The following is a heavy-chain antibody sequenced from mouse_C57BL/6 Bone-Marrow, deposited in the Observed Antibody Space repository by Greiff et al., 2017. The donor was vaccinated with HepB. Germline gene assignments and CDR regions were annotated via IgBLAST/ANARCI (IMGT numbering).Heavy chain of an antibody. CDR3: ARGGFYY. V-gene: IGHV1-4*01. CDR2: INPSSGYT. J-gene: IGHJ2*01. Sequence: QVHVKQSGAELARPGASVKMSCKASGYTFTSYTMHWVKQRPGQGLEWIGYINPSSGYTKYNQKFKDKATLTADKSSSTAYMQPSSLTSEDSAVYYCARGGFYYWGQGTTLTVSS. CDR1: GYTFTSYT.